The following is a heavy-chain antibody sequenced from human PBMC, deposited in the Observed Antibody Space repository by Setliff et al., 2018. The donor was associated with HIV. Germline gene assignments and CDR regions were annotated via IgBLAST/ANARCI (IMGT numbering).Heavy chain of an antibody. D-gene: IGHD3-22*01. CDR3: ARVGDFYDGSGHYSVLDAFDM. CDR1: GGSFSDDY. V-gene: IGHV4-34*01. CDR2: INHGGRT. Sequence: SETLSLTCAVYGGSFSDDYWSWLRQPPGRGMEWIGEINHGGRTNYNPSLKSRVIMAVDATKSQISLNLTSVTAADTAVYYCARVGDFYDGSGHYSVLDAFDMWGQGTKVTVSS. J-gene: IGHJ3*02.